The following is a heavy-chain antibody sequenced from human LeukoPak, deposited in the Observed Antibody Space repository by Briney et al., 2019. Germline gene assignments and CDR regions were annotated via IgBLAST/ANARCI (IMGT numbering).Heavy chain of an antibody. J-gene: IGHJ3*02. CDR1: GGSISSYY. Sequence: SETLSLTCTVSGGSISSYYWSWIRQPPGKGLEWIGYIYYRGNTNYNPSLKSRVTISVDMSKKQFSLKLSSVTAADTAVYYCARAPGGYGSGSRGAFDIWSQGTMVTVSS. V-gene: IGHV4-59*01. D-gene: IGHD3-10*01. CDR2: IYYRGNT. CDR3: ARAPGGYGSGSRGAFDI.